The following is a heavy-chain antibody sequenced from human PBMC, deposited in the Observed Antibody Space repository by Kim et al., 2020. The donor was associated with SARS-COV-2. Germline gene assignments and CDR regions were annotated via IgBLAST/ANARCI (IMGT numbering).Heavy chain of an antibody. V-gene: IGHV4-59*13. J-gene: IGHJ6*02. D-gene: IGHD3-22*01. CDR2: IYYSGST. CDR1: GGSISSYY. CDR3: ARGLYYDSSGYYYYYYYGMDV. Sequence: SETLSLTCTVSGGSISSYYWSWIRQPPGKGLEWIGYIYYSGSTNYNPSLKSRVTISVDTSKNQFSLKLSSVTAADTAVYYCARGLYYDSSGYYYYYYYGMDVWGQGTTVTVSS.